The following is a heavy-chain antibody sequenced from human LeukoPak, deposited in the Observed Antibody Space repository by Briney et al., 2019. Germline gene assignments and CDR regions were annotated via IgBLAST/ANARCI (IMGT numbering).Heavy chain of an antibody. Sequence: GGSLRHSCADCGFTFCNSSTNCVRQAPGKGLEWVSYISGSGGTIYYSDSVKGRFTISRDNAKNSLYLQMNSLRDEDTAVYYCARDLMGPRVYFHCWGQGGLVTVSS. CDR2: ISGSGGTI. D-gene: IGHD2-8*01. V-gene: IGHV3-48*02. J-gene: IGHJ4*02. CDR3: ARDLMGPRVYFHC. CDR1: GFTFCNSS.